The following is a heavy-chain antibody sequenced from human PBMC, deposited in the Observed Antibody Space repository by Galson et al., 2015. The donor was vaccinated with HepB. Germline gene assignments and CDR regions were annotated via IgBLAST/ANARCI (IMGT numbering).Heavy chain of an antibody. Sequence: LRLSCAASGFTFSYYSMNWVRQAPGKGLEWISYISTSSTTIYYADSVKGRFTISRDNAKNSLYLQMDSLRADDTAVYYCARVEGGFDSWGQGTLVTVSS. V-gene: IGHV3-48*04. CDR2: ISTSSTTI. CDR3: ARVEGGFDS. D-gene: IGHD1-26*01. J-gene: IGHJ4*02. CDR1: GFTFSYYS.